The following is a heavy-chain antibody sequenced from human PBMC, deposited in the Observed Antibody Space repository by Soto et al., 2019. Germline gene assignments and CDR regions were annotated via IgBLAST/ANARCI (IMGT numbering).Heavy chain of an antibody. Sequence: SETLSLTCTVSGGSISSYYWSWIRQPPGKGLEWIGYIYYSGSTNYNPSLKSRVTISVDTSKSQFSLKLSSVTAADTAVYYCARAKTAVAGTAFDIWGQGTMVTVSS. CDR3: ARAKTAVAGTAFDI. D-gene: IGHD6-19*01. V-gene: IGHV4-59*01. CDR2: IYYSGST. J-gene: IGHJ3*02. CDR1: GGSISSYY.